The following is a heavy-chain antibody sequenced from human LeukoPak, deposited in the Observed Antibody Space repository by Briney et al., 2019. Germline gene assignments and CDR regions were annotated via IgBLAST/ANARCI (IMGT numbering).Heavy chain of an antibody. CDR2: IIPILGIA. V-gene: IGHV1-69*04. CDR1: GGTFSSYA. Sequence: GASVKVSRKASGGTFSSYAISWVRQAPGQGLEWMGRIIPILGIANYAQKFQGRVTITADKSTSTAYMELSSLRSEDTAVYYCARDYSSAGHYYYGMDVWGQGTTVTVSS. J-gene: IGHJ6*02. CDR3: ARDYSSAGHYYYGMDV. D-gene: IGHD3-22*01.